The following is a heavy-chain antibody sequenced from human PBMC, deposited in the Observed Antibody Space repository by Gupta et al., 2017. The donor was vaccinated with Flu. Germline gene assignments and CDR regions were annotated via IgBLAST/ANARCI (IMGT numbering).Heavy chain of an antibody. CDR1: FSSYA. CDR3: AKNQPYSSRGMDV. CDR2: ASGGGGST. V-gene: IGHV3-23*01. J-gene: IGHJ6*02. Sequence: FSSYAMSWVRQAPGKGLEWVSAASGGGGSTYYAGSVKGRFTISRDSSKNTLYLQLNSLRAEDTAVYYCAKNQPYSSRGMDVWGQGTTVTVSS. D-gene: IGHD4-4*01.